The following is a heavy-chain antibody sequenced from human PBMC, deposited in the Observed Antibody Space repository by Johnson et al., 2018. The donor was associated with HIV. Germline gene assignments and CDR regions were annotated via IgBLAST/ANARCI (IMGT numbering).Heavy chain of an antibody. V-gene: IGHV3-11*04. D-gene: IGHD5-24*01. CDR3: ARDMGDGYNWDAFDI. CDR2: ISSSGSTI. J-gene: IGHJ3*02. Sequence: QVQLVESGGGLVKPGGSLRLSCAASGFIFSDYYMRWIRQAPGKGLEWVSYISSSGSTIYYADSVKGRFTISRDNAKNSLYLQMNSLRPEDTAVYYCARDMGDGYNWDAFDIWGQGTMVTVSS. CDR1: GFIFSDYY.